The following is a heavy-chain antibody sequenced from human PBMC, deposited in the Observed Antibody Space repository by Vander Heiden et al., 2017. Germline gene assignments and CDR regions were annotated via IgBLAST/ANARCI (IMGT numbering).Heavy chain of an antibody. CDR1: GGTFSSYA. V-gene: IGHV1-69*01. CDR3: AIAEENEDRRGYFDD. Sequence: QVQLVQSGAEVKKPGSSVKVSCKASGGTFSSYAISWVRQAPGQGLEWMGGIIPIFGTANYALMCQGRVTITADEATSTAYMELSRVRSDDTAMYYCAIAEENEDRRGYFDDWGQGRLVTVSS. J-gene: IGHJ4*02. D-gene: IGHD3-22*01. CDR2: IIPIFGTA.